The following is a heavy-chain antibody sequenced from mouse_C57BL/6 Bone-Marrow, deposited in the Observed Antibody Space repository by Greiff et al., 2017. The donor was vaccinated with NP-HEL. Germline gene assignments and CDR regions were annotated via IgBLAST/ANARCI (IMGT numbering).Heavy chain of an antibody. CDR3: ARWGSVLLRYFDY. CDR1: GYTFTSYG. J-gene: IGHJ2*01. Sequence: QVQLKESGAELARPGASVKLSCKASGYTFTSYGISWVKQRTGQGLEWIGEIYPRSGNTYYNEKFKGKATLTADKSSSTAYMELRSLTSEDSAVYFCARWGSVLLRYFDYWGQGTTLTVSS. D-gene: IGHD1-1*01. V-gene: IGHV1-81*01. CDR2: IYPRSGNT.